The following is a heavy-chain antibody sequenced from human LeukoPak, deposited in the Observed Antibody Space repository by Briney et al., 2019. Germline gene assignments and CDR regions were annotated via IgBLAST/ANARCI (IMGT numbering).Heavy chain of an antibody. Sequence: GGSLRHSCAASGFTFSSKWMSWVRQAPGKGLEWVSAISGSGGSTYYADSVKGRFTISRDNSKNTLYLQMNSLRAEDTAVYYCAKHGGKTYFDYWGQGTLVTVSS. J-gene: IGHJ4*02. V-gene: IGHV3-23*01. CDR3: AKHGGKTYFDY. CDR2: ISGSGGST. CDR1: GFTFSSKW.